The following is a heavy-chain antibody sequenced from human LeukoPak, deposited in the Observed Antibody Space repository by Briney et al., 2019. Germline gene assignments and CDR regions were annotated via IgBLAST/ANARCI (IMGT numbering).Heavy chain of an antibody. V-gene: IGHV3-53*01. J-gene: IGHJ3*02. Sequence: GGSLRLSCAASGFTFSSYSMNWVRQAPGKGLEWVSVIYSGGSTYYADSVEGRFTISRDNSKSTLYLQMNSLRAEDTAVYYCARGRGASFDAFDIWGQGTMVTVSS. CDR1: GFTFSSYS. CDR3: ARGRGASFDAFDI. D-gene: IGHD1-26*01. CDR2: IYSGGST.